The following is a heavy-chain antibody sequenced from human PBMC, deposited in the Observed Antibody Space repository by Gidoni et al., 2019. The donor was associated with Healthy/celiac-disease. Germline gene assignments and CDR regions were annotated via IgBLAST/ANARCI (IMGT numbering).Heavy chain of an antibody. CDR2: IIPIFGTA. J-gene: IGHJ6*02. D-gene: IGHD2-2*01. Sequence: QVQLVQSGAEVKKPGSAVKVSCKASGGTFSSYVISWVRPAPGQGLGWMGGIIPIFGTANYEQKFQGRVTMTADESTSTAYMELSSLRSEDTAVYYCARVIPAANYYYYGMDVWGQGTTVTVSS. CDR3: ARVIPAANYYYYGMDV. CDR1: GGTFSSYV. V-gene: IGHV1-69*01.